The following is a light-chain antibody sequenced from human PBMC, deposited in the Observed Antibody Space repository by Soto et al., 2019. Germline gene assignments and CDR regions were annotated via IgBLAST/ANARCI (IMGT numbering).Light chain of an antibody. CDR2: DVT. Sequence: QSALTQPRSVSGSPGQSVTISCTGTSSDVGGYNYVSWYQQHPGNAPKLMIYDVTKRPSGVPDRFSGSKSGNTASLTISGLQAEDEADYYCSSYAGSNTCVFGGGTKLTVL. V-gene: IGLV2-11*01. CDR1: SSDVGGYNY. J-gene: IGLJ3*02. CDR3: SSYAGSNTCV.